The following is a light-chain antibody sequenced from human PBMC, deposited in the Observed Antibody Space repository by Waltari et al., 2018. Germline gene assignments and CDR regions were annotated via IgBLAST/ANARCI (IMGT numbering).Light chain of an antibody. Sequence: DIQMTQSPSSLSASVGARVTITCRASQGIRNELGWYQQKPGKAPKRLIYAASSLQSGVPSRFSGSGSGTEFTLTISILQPEDFATYYCLQHNSYPWTFGQGTKVEIK. J-gene: IGKJ1*01. CDR3: LQHNSYPWT. V-gene: IGKV1-17*01. CDR1: QGIRNE. CDR2: AAS.